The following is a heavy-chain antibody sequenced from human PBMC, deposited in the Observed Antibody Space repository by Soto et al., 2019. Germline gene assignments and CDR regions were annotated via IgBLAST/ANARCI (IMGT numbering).Heavy chain of an antibody. J-gene: IGHJ1*01. V-gene: IGHV3-23*01. CDR2: LYGSAGGI. CDR1: GFSFSDYA. Sequence: PGGSLRLSCAASGFSFSDYAMIWVRQAPGKGLEWASGLYGSAGGIHYADSVKGRFTISRDNYANSVYLQMNSLRVEDTAMYYCAKDAVSSDGVWIAHDWGQGTVVTVSS. CDR3: AKDAVSSDGVWIAHD. D-gene: IGHD2-21*01.